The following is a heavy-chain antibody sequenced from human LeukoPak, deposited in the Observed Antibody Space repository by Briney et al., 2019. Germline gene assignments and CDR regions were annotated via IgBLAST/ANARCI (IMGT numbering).Heavy chain of an antibody. V-gene: IGHV4-61*02. CDR1: GGSISSGSYY. J-gene: IGHJ6*03. Sequence: SETLSLTCTVSGGSISSGSYYWSWIRQPAGKGLEWIGRIYTSGSTNYNPSLKSRVTISVDTSENQFSLKLSSLTAADTAVYYCARATMVVPAATEVYYYYYMDVWGKGTTVTVSS. CDR3: ARATMVVPAATEVYYYYYMDV. CDR2: IYTSGST. D-gene: IGHD2-2*01.